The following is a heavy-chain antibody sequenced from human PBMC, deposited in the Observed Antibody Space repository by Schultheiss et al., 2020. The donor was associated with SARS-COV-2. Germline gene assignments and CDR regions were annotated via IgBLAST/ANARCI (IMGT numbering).Heavy chain of an antibody. CDR1: GGSFSGYY. CDR3: ARLENGYIDY. J-gene: IGHJ4*02. Sequence: SQTLSLTCAVYGGSFSGYYWSWIRQPPGKGLEWIGEISHGGSTNYNPSLKSRVTISVDTSKNQFSLKLSSVTAADTAVYYCARLENGYIDYWGQGTLVTVSS. V-gene: IGHV4-34*01. CDR2: ISHGGST. D-gene: IGHD3-3*01.